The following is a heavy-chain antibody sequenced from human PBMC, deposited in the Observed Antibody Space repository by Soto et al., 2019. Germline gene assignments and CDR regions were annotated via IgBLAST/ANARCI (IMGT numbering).Heavy chain of an antibody. V-gene: IGHV3-23*01. CDR2: VSGTGGSA. CDR3: ARGSAYSDYDLEY. CDR1: GFTFSSYA. D-gene: IGHD4-17*01. Sequence: EVQLLESGGGLVRPGGSLRLSCAASGFTFSSYAMTWVRQAPGKGLEWVSGVSGTGGSAYYADSVKGRFTISRDISTNTLYLHMNSLRAEDTAVYYCARGSAYSDYDLEYWGQGTLVTVSS. J-gene: IGHJ4*02.